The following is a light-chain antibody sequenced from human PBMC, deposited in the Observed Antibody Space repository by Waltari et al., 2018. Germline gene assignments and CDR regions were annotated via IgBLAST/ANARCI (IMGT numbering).Light chain of an antibody. V-gene: IGKV3-11*01. CDR2: EAS. Sequence: DIVLTQSPATLSVSPGERATLPCRASQSVMTSLAWYQQRPGQSPRLLIYEASNRAPGIPARCSGSGSGTDFTLTISSLEPEDSAVYYCQQGTFGPGTKVDI. J-gene: IGKJ3*01. CDR3: QQGT. CDR1: QSVMTS.